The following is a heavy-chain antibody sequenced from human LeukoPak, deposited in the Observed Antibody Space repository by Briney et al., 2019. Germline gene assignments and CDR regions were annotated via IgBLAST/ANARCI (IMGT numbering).Heavy chain of an antibody. CDR1: GYTFTSYD. J-gene: IGHJ4*02. CDR2: MNPNSGNT. Sequence: ASVKVSCKASGYTFTSYDINWVRQATGQGLEWMGWMNPNSGNTGYAQKFQGRVTITRNTSISTAYMELSSLRSEDTAVYYCARAPPFRRSSGWYYFDYWGQGTLVTVSS. CDR3: ARAPPFRRSSGWYYFDY. V-gene: IGHV1-8*03. D-gene: IGHD6-19*01.